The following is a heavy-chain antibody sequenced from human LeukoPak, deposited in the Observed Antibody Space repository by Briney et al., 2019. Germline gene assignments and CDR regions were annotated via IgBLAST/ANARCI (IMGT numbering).Heavy chain of an antibody. V-gene: IGHV1-69*06. J-gene: IGHJ4*02. CDR1: GGTFSSYA. D-gene: IGHD6-13*01. CDR3: ARGGAAAGREGFDY. CDR2: IIPIFGTA. Sequence: GASVKVSCKASGGTFSSYAISWVRQAPGQGLEWMGGIIPIFGTANYAQKFQGRVTITADKSTSTAYMELSSLRSEDTAVYYCARGGAAAGREGFDYWGQGTLVTVSS.